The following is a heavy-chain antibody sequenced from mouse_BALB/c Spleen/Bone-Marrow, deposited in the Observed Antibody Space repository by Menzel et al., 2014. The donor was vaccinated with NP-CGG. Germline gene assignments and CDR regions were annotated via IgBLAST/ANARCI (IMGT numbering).Heavy chain of an antibody. Sequence: VQLQQSGPELVKPGASVRISCKASGYTFTSYYIHWVKQRPGQGLEWIGWIYPGNVNAKYNEKFKGKATLTADKSSSTAYMQLSSLTSEDSAVYFCERWGTTVVDTMDYWGQGTSVTVSS. CDR1: GYTFTSYY. J-gene: IGHJ4*01. V-gene: IGHV1S56*01. CDR3: ERWGTTVVDTMDY. CDR2: IYPGNVNA. D-gene: IGHD1-1*01.